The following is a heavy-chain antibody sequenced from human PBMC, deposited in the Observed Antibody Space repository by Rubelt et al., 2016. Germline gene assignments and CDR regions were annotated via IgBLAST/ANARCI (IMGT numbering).Heavy chain of an antibody. D-gene: IGHD3-22*01. CDR1: GFTFSSYA. CDR2: ISYDGSNK. Sequence: VQLVESGGGVVQPGRSLRLSCAASGFTFSSYAMHWVRPAPGKGLEWVAVISYDGSNKYYADSVKGRFTISRDNSKNTLYLQMNSLRAEDTAVYYCARDSGIYDSCGYYIDWGQGTLVTVSS. J-gene: IGHJ4*02. V-gene: IGHV3-30*04. CDR3: ARDSGIYDSCGYYID.